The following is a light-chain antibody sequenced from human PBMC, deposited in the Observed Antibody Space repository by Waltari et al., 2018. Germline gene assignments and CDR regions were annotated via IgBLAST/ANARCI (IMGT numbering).Light chain of an antibody. CDR3: FLVYNGVRV. J-gene: IGLJ3*02. CDR2: YTF. Sequence: QAVVTQEPSLTVSPGGPVTPTCASSIGAVTSGHYPYWFQQHPGPSPKTLIYYTFTKPSWTPALVSGPPRGGRAALTLSGAEPEDGGDYYCFLVYNGVRVFGGGTKLTVL. CDR1: IGAVTSGHY. V-gene: IGLV7-46*01.